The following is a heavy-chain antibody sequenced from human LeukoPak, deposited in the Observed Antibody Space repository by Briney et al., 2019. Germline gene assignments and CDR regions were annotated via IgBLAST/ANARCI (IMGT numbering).Heavy chain of an antibody. CDR2: IYPGDSDT. Sequence: GESLKTSCKGSGYSFTSYWIGWVRQKPGKGLEWMGIIYPGDSDTRYSPSFQGQVTISADKSISTAYLQWSSLKASDTAMYYCARQRVVRGNYYYYYGMDVWGQGTTVTVSS. D-gene: IGHD3-10*01. V-gene: IGHV5-51*01. CDR3: ARQRVVRGNYYYYYGMDV. CDR1: GYSFTSYW. J-gene: IGHJ6*02.